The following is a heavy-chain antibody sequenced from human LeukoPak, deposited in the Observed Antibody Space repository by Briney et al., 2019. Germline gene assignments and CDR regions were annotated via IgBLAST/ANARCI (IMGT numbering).Heavy chain of an antibody. J-gene: IGHJ3*02. CDR1: GFSFNNYA. CDR3: VKTMVVFGGLIRTDAFDI. Sequence: GGSLRLSCSASGFSFNNYAVHWVRQAPGKGLEYVSGINSDGGSSHYADSAKGRFTISRDNSKNALYLQPSSLRPEDTALYYCVKTMVVFGGLIRTDAFDIWGQGTMVTVSS. V-gene: IGHV3-64D*06. CDR2: INSDGGSS. D-gene: IGHD3-10*01.